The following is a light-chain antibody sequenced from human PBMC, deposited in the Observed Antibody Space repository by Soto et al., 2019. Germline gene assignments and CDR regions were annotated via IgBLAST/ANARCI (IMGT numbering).Light chain of an antibody. Sequence: QLVLTQSPSASASLGASVKLTCTLSSGHSSYAIAWHQQQPEKGPRYLMKLNSDGSHNKGDGIPDRFSGSSSGAARYLTISSLQSEDEADYYCQTWGTGVQVFGGGTKLTVL. V-gene: IGLV4-69*01. CDR1: SGHSSYA. J-gene: IGLJ3*02. CDR3: QTWGTGVQV. CDR2: LNSDGSH.